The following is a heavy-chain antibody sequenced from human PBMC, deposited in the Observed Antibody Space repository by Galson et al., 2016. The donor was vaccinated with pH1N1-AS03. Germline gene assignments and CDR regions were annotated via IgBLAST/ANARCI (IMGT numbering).Heavy chain of an antibody. CDR3: AKYTIDWYEDY. V-gene: IGHV3-23*01. D-gene: IGHD6-19*01. CDR1: GFTFSTYA. J-gene: IGHJ4*02. Sequence: LRLSCAVSGFTFSTYAMTWVRQAPGRGLEWVSSISSTGSNTFYADFVMGRFTISRDNSKNTLYLQMNSLRAEDTAVFYCAKYTIDWYEDYWGQGTLVTVSS. CDR2: ISSTGSNT.